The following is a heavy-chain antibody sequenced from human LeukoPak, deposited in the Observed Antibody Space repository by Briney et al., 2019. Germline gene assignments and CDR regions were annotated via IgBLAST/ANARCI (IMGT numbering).Heavy chain of an antibody. Sequence: TGGSLRLSCSASGFTFGDFTMSWFRKSPGQGLEWVGFIRSKVYGGTPEHAASVAARFTISRDDSTSIAYLQMNSVQAEDTAVYYCARGSGRYVMVDWWGQGTLVTVSS. V-gene: IGHV3-49*03. CDR3: ARGSGRYVMVDW. D-gene: IGHD6-19*01. CDR2: IRSKVYGGTP. J-gene: IGHJ4*02. CDR1: GFTFGDFT.